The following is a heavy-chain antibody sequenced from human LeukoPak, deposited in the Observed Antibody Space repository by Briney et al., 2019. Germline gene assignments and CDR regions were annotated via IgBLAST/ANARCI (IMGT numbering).Heavy chain of an antibody. Sequence: PGGSLRLSCAASGFTFSTYAVHWVRQAPGKGLEWVAVISYDGNSKYYASSVEGRLTISRDNSKNTLYLQINSLRPEDTAVYYCARPNTKCGSANCHFDSWGQGTLVTVSS. CDR3: ARPNTKCGSANCHFDS. CDR1: GFTFSTYA. D-gene: IGHD2-2*01. V-gene: IGHV3-30-3*01. J-gene: IGHJ4*02. CDR2: ISYDGNSK.